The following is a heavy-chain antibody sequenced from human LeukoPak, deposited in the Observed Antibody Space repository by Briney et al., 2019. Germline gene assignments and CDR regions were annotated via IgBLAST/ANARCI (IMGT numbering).Heavy chain of an antibody. CDR1: GGTFSSYA. Sequence: GASVKVSCKASGGTFSSYAISWVRQAPGQGLEWMGGIIPIFGTANYAQKFQGRVTITADKSTGTAYMELSSLRSEDTAVYYCARGESSLYPAFDIWGQGTMVTVSS. D-gene: IGHD6-13*01. CDR2: IIPIFGTA. J-gene: IGHJ3*02. V-gene: IGHV1-69*06. CDR3: ARGESSLYPAFDI.